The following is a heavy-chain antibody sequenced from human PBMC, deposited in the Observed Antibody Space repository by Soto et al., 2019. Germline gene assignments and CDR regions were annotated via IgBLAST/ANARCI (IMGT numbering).Heavy chain of an antibody. J-gene: IGHJ5*02. Sequence: QVQLQELGPGLVKPSETLSLTCTVSGGSISSYYWSWIRQPPGKGLEWIGYIYYSGSTNYNPSLKSRVTISVDTSKNQFSLKLSSVTAADTAVYYCAREIVHGWFDPWGQGTLVTVSS. D-gene: IGHD2-2*01. CDR2: IYYSGST. CDR3: AREIVHGWFDP. CDR1: GGSISSYY. V-gene: IGHV4-59*01.